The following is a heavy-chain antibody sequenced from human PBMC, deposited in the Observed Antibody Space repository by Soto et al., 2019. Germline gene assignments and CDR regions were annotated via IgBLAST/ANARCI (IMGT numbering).Heavy chain of an antibody. CDR3: AKGDLLWDPFDL. Sequence: GSLRPSCAGSGLPFSNYSMTWVLQAPGKGLEWVSIISASGYSAYYGGAVKGRFTTSRDNSRSTLYLQMNGLRAEDTAVYYCAKGDLLWDPFDLWGQGTMVTVSS. CDR2: ISASGYSA. D-gene: IGHD3-16*01. CDR1: GLPFSNYS. V-gene: IGHV3-23*01. J-gene: IGHJ4*02.